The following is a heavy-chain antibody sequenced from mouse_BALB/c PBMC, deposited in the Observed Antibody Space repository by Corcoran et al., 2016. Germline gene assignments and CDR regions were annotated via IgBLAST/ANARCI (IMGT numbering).Heavy chain of an antibody. CDR1: GFSLSTSGMG. CDR3: ARSYDYDYFDY. Sequence: QVTLKESGPGILQPSQTLSLTCSFSGFSLSTSGMGVSWIRQPSGKGLEWLAHIYWDDDKRYNPSLKSRLTISKDTSRNQVFLKRTSVDTADTATYYCARSYDYDYFDYWGQGTTLTVSS. V-gene: IGHV8-12*01. D-gene: IGHD2-4*01. CDR2: IYWDDDK. J-gene: IGHJ2*01.